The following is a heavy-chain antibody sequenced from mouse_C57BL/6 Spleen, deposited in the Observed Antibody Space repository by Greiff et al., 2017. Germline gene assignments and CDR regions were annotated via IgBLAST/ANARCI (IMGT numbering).Heavy chain of an antibody. V-gene: IGHV1-55*01. D-gene: IGHD2-4*01. CDR1: GYTFTSYW. Sequence: QVHVKQPGAELVKPGASVKMSCKASGYTFTSYWITWVKQRPGQGLEWIGDIYPGSGSTNYNEKFQSKATLTVDTSSSTAYIQLSSLTSEDSAVYYCASDYYYDIAMDYWGQGTSVTVSS. J-gene: IGHJ4*01. CDR2: IYPGSGST. CDR3: ASDYYYDIAMDY.